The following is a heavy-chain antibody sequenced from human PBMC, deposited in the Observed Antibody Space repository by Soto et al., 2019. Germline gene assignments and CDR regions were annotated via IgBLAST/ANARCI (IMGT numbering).Heavy chain of an antibody. CDR3: AKGRRFHY. J-gene: IGHJ4*02. CDR2: VSYDGSNK. V-gene: IGHV3-30*18. CDR1: GFTFIXYG. Sequence: GGSLRLSCAASGFTFIXYGMHWVRQAPGKGLEWVAVVSYDGSNKYYADSVKGRFTISRDNSKNTLYPQMDSLRAEDTAVYYCAKGRRFHYWGQGTLVTV.